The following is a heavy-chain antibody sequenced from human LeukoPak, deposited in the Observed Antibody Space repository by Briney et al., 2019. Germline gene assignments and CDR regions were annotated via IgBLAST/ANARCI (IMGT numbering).Heavy chain of an antibody. V-gene: IGHV3-23*01. D-gene: IGHD2-15*01. Sequence: GGSLRLSCAASGFTFSSTVMTWVRQAPGKGLEWVSTISPDGNYIYYADSLRSRFTMSRDNSKNTLYLQMNSLRVEDTAIYYCVKRFAESIVSEHWGQGTLVTVSS. J-gene: IGHJ1*01. CDR1: GFTFSSTV. CDR2: ISPDGNYI. CDR3: VKRFAESIVSEH.